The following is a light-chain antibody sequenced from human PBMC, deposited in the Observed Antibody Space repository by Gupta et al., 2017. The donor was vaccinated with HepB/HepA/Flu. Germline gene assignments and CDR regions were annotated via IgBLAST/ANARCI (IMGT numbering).Light chain of an antibody. CDR2: DTS. Sequence: EIVLTQSPATLSLSPGERATLSCRASQSVSIYLAWYQQKPGQALRLLIYDTSNRATGIPARFSGSGSGTDFTLTISSLEPEDFAVYYCQQRSNWPLTFGGGTKVEIK. V-gene: IGKV3-11*01. J-gene: IGKJ4*01. CDR3: QQRSNWPLT. CDR1: QSVSIY.